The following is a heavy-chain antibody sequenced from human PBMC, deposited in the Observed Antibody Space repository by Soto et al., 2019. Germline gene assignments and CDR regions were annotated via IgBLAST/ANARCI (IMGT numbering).Heavy chain of an antibody. CDR2: INHSGST. V-gene: IGHV4-34*01. CDR3: ARGGSGWYSSGLDWFDP. CDR1: GGPFSGYY. J-gene: IGHJ5*02. D-gene: IGHD6-19*01. Sequence: SETLSLTCAVYGGPFSGYYWSWIRQPPGKGLEWIGEINHSGSTNYNPSLKSRVTISVDTSKNQFSLKLSSVTAADTAVYYCARGGSGWYSSGLDWFDPWGQGTLVTVSS.